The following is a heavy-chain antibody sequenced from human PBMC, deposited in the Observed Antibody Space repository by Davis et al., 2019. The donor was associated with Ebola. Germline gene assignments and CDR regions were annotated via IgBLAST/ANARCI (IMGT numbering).Heavy chain of an antibody. CDR1: GYSISSGYY. CDR2: IYTSGST. J-gene: IGHJ4*02. CDR3: ARDSPTYYYDSSGYYSTRSYFDY. V-gene: IGHV4-61*09. D-gene: IGHD3-22*01. Sequence: PSETLSLTCAVSGYSISSGYYWSWIRQPAGKGLEWIGHIYTSGSTNYNPSLKSRVTISVDTSKNQFSLKLSSVTAADTAVYYCARDSPTYYYDSSGYYSTRSYFDYWGQGTLVTVSS.